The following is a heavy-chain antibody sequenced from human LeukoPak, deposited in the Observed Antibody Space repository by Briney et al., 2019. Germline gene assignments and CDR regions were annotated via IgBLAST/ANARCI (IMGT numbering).Heavy chain of an antibody. Sequence: SETLSLTCTVSGGSIGTYYWSWIRQSPGTGLEWIGYIYVTGTRYNPYLQSRVTISVDRSRNQFFLKMTSVTAADTAVYYCARHIGGGIEDMDVWGRGAKVTVSS. CDR1: GGSIGTYY. D-gene: IGHD3-16*02. CDR2: IYVTGT. J-gene: IGHJ6*03. CDR3: ARHIGGGIEDMDV. V-gene: IGHV4-59*08.